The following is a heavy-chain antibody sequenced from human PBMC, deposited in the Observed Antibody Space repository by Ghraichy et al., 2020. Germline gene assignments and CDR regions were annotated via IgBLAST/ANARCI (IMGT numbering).Heavy chain of an antibody. CDR1: GYTFTSYY. J-gene: IGHJ4*02. CDR3: ARPTESEMATTQYYFDY. Sequence: ASVKVSCKASGYTFTSYYMHWVRQAPGQGLEWMGIINPSGGSTSYAQKFQGRVTMTRDTSTSTVYMELSSLRSEDTAVYYCARPTESEMATTQYYFDYWGQGTLVTVSS. CDR2: INPSGGST. V-gene: IGHV1-46*01. D-gene: IGHD5-24*01.